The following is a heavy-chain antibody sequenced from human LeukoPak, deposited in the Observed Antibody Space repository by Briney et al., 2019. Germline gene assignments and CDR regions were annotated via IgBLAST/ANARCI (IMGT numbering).Heavy chain of an antibody. D-gene: IGHD6-19*01. Sequence: ASVKVSCKASGGTFSSYAISWVRQAPGQGLEWMGRIIPIFGTANYAQKFQSRVTITTDESTSTAYMELSSLRSEDTAVYYCAREFDSSGSYWGQGTLVTVSS. CDR1: GGTFSSYA. J-gene: IGHJ4*02. CDR2: IIPIFGTA. CDR3: AREFDSSGSY. V-gene: IGHV1-69*05.